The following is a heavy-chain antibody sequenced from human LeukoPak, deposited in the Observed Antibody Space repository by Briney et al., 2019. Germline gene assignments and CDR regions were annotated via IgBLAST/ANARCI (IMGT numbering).Heavy chain of an antibody. D-gene: IGHD3-22*01. CDR2: ISSSSSTI. Sequence: GGSLRLSCAASGFTFSDYYMSWIRQAPGKGLEWVSYISSSSSTIYYADSVKGRFTISRDNAKNSLYLQMNSLRAEDTAVYYCASPVTHYDSSGIDAFDIWGQGTMVTVSS. J-gene: IGHJ3*02. V-gene: IGHV3-11*04. CDR1: GFTFSDYY. CDR3: ASPVTHYDSSGIDAFDI.